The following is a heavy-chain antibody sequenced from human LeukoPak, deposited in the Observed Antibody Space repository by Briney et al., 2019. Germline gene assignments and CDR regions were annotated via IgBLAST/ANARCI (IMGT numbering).Heavy chain of an antibody. Sequence: GGSLRLSCAASGFTFSSYGMHWVRQAPGKGLEWVAFIRYDGSNKYYADSVKGRFTISRDNSKNTLYLQMNSLRAEDTAVYYCAKAELRYFDWSNFDYWGQGTLVTVSS. D-gene: IGHD3-9*01. J-gene: IGHJ4*02. CDR2: IRYDGSNK. CDR1: GFTFSSYG. V-gene: IGHV3-30*02. CDR3: AKAELRYFDWSNFDY.